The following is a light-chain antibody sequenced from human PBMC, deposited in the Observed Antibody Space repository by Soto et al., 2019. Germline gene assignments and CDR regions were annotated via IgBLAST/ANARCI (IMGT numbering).Light chain of an antibody. CDR2: AAS. J-gene: IGKJ5*01. Sequence: AIRMTQSPSSLSASTGDRVTITFRASQGISSYLAWYQQKPGKAPKLLIYAASTLQSGVPSRFSGSGSGTDFTLTFSCLQSEDFATYYCQQYYSYPLFGQGTRLEI. CDR1: QGISSY. V-gene: IGKV1-8*01. CDR3: QQYYSYPL.